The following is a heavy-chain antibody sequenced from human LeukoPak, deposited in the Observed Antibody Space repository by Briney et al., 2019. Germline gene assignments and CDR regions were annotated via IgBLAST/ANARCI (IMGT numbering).Heavy chain of an antibody. CDR2: IRYGGSNK. Sequence: PGGSLRLSCAASGFTFSTYGMHWVRQAPGKGLEWVAFIRYGGSNKYYADSVKGRFTISRDNSKNTLYLQMNSLRAEDTALYYCAKDFGPRGVGATPQYWGQGTVVIVSS. CDR3: AKDFGPRGVGATPQY. D-gene: IGHD1-26*01. CDR1: GFTFSTYG. V-gene: IGHV3-30*02. J-gene: IGHJ4*02.